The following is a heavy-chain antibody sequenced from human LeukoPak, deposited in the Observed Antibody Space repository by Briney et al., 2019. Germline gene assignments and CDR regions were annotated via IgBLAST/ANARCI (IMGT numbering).Heavy chain of an antibody. D-gene: IGHD3-3*01. J-gene: IGHJ4*02. Sequence: SETLSLTCTVSGGSISSGGYYWSWIRQHPGKGLEWIGYIYYSGSTYYNPSLKSRVTISVDTSKNQFSLKLSSVTAADTAVYYCAREGYDFWSGYLFDYWGQGTLVTVSS. CDR2: IYYSGST. CDR3: AREGYDFWSGYLFDY. CDR1: GGSISSGGYY. V-gene: IGHV4-31*03.